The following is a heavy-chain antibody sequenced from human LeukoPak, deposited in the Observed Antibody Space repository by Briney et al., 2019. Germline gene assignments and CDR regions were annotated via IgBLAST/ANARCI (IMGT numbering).Heavy chain of an antibody. CDR3: ARDHQVPAYIVATMGDFDY. Sequence: ASVEVSCKASGYTFTSYGISWVRQAPGQGLEWMGWISAYNGNTNYAQKLQGRVTMTTDTSTSTAYMELRSLRFDDTAVYYCARDHQVPAYIVATMGDFDYWGQGTLVTVSS. V-gene: IGHV1-18*01. CDR1: GYTFTSYG. J-gene: IGHJ4*02. D-gene: IGHD5-12*01. CDR2: ISAYNGNT.